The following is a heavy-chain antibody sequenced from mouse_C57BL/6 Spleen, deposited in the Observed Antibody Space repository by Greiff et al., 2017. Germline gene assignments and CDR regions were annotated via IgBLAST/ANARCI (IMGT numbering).Heavy chain of an antibody. CDR3: ARRGYSNYFDY. V-gene: IGHV5-9*01. CDR1: GFTFSSYT. D-gene: IGHD2-5*01. J-gene: IGHJ2*01. CDR2: ISGGGGNT. Sequence: EVQLVESGGGLVKPGGSLKLSCAASGFTFSSYTMSWVRQTPEKRLEWVATISGGGGNTYYPDSVKGRFTISSDNSKNTLYLQMSSLRSEDTALYYCARRGYSNYFDYWGQGTTLTVSS.